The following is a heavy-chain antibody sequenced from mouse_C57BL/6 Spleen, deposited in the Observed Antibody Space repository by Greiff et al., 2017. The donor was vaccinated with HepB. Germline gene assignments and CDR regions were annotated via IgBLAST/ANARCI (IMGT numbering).Heavy chain of an antibody. CDR2: ISGGGGNT. Sequence: EVKVVESGGGLVKPGGSLKLSCAASGFTFSSYTMSWVRQTPEKRLEWVATISGGGGNTYYPDSVKGRFTISRDNAKNTLYLQMSSLRSEDTALYYCARQNGNSAWFAYWGQGTLVTVSA. CDR3: ARQNGNSAWFAY. D-gene: IGHD2-1*01. V-gene: IGHV5-9*01. CDR1: GFTFSSYT. J-gene: IGHJ3*01.